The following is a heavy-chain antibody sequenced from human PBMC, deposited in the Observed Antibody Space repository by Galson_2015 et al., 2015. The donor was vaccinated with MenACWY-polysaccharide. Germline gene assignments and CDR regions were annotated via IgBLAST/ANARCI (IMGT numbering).Heavy chain of an antibody. J-gene: IGHJ5*02. Sequence: ETLSLTCTVSGDSVSSATSYWGWLRQSPGKGLEWIGYMSFSGRGNHSPSLTGRVTVSIDTSKNQFSLRLNSVTPADTAVYFCVREPIYSGSFGWFDPWGQGTLVTVSS. V-gene: IGHV4-61*01. CDR3: VREPIYSGSFGWFDP. D-gene: IGHD1-26*01. CDR2: MSFSGRG. CDR1: GDSVSSATSY.